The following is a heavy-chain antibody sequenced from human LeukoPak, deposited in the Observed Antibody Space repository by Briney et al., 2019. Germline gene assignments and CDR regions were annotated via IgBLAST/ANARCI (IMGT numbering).Heavy chain of an antibody. J-gene: IGHJ5*02. CDR3: ARGLSAAGRYNWFDP. V-gene: IGHV4-59*01. Sequence: PSETLSLTCTVSGGSISSYYWSWIRQPPGKGLEWIGYIYYSGSTNYNPSLKSRVTISVDTSKNQFSLKLSSVTAADTAVYYCARGLSAAGRYNWFDPWGQGTLVTVSS. D-gene: IGHD6-13*01. CDR1: GGSISSYY. CDR2: IYYSGST.